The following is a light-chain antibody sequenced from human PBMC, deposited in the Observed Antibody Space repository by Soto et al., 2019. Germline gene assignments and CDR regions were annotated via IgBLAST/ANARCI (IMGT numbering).Light chain of an antibody. Sequence: AIQVTQSPSSLSASVGDRVTIACRASQGMGNDLGWYQQKPGKAPKLLIYEASTLQTGVASRFSGSGSGTDFTLTISSLQPEDFATYYCLQDYVYPWTFGQGTKVEVK. CDR3: LQDYVYPWT. J-gene: IGKJ1*01. CDR1: QGMGND. CDR2: EAS. V-gene: IGKV1-6*01.